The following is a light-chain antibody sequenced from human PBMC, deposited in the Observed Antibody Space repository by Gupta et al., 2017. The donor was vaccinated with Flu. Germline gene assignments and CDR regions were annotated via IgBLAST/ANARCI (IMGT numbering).Light chain of an antibody. J-gene: IGLJ1*01. CDR1: YIGSKN. CDR3: QVWDSSTYV. CDR2: RDN. Sequence: TCGGKYIGSKNVHWYQQKPGQAPVLVIYRDNNRPSGIPERFSGSNSGNAATLTISGAQAGDEVDYYCQVWDSSTYVFGTGTKVTVL. V-gene: IGLV3-9*01.